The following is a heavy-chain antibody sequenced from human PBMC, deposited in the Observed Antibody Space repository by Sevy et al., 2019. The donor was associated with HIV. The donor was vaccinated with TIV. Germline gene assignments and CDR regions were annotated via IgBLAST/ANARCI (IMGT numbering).Heavy chain of an antibody. V-gene: IGHV3-48*03. CDR2: ISSSGSTI. CDR3: ARDSFSGSSYYYYMDV. CDR1: GFTFSSYE. J-gene: IGHJ6*03. D-gene: IGHD1-26*01. Sequence: GESLKISCAASGFTFSSYEMNWVRQAPGKGLEWVSYISSSGSTIYYADSVKGRFTISRDNAKNSLYLQMNSLRAEDTAVYYCARDSFSGSSYYYYMDVWGKGTTVTVSS.